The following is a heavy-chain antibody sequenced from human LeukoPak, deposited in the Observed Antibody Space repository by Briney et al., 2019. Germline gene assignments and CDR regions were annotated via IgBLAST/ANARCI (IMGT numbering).Heavy chain of an antibody. J-gene: IGHJ4*02. CDR2: INPNSGGT. V-gene: IGHV1-2*02. CDR3: ARGVRAVAAAGTLYYFDY. D-gene: IGHD6-13*01. CDR1: GYTFTGYY. Sequence: VASVKVSCKASGYTFTGYYMHWVRQAPGQGLEWMGWINPNSGGTNYAQKFQGRVTMTRDTSISTAYMELSRLRSDDTAVYYCARGVRAVAAAGTLYYFDYWGQGTLVTVSS.